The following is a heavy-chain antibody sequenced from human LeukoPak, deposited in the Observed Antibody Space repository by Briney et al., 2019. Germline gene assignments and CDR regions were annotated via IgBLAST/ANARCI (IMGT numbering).Heavy chain of an antibody. J-gene: IGHJ4*02. D-gene: IGHD6-19*01. CDR3: ARDSIAVAGLGYFDY. V-gene: IGHV1-46*01. CDR1: GYTFTSYY. Sequence: ASVKVSCKASGYTFTSYYMHWVRQAPGQGLEWMGIINPSGGSTSYAQKFQGRVTMTRDTSTSTVYMELSSLRSEETAVYYCARDSIAVAGLGYFDYWGQGTLVTVSS. CDR2: INPSGGST.